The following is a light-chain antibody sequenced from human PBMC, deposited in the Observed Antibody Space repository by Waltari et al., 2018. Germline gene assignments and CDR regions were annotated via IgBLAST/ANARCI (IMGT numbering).Light chain of an antibody. V-gene: IGLV1-47*01. Sequence: QSVLTQSPSASGTPGQRVTISCSGSSSNIGANYVYWYQQFPGTAPRLLIYRSYQRPSGVPDRFSGSKSGTSASLAISGLRSEDEDDYYCATWDDSLNAWVFGGGTRLTAL. CDR3: ATWDDSLNAWV. CDR2: RSY. J-gene: IGLJ3*02. CDR1: SSNIGANY.